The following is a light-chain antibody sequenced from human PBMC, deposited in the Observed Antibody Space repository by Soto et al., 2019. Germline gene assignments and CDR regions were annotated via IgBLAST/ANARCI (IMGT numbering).Light chain of an antibody. Sequence: DIQMTQPPSSLSASVGARVTITCRASQTIRSYLNWYQQKPGKAPQLLIYATSSLQTGVPSRFSASGSGTDFSLVISDLQPEDSATYYCQQGYSSRWTAGRGTKVEI. CDR2: ATS. CDR3: QQGYSSRWT. CDR1: QTIRSY. J-gene: IGKJ1*01. V-gene: IGKV1-39*01.